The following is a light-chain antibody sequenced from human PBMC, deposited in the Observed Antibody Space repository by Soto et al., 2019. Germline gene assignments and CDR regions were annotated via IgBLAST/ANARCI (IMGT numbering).Light chain of an antibody. CDR3: QQSYTNPYI. J-gene: IGKJ2*01. V-gene: IGKV1-39*01. CDR2: AAS. Sequence: DIQITQSPSSLSASVGDRVTITCRASQSISSYLNWDQQKPGKAPRLLIYAASSLQSGVSSRFSGSGSGTDFTLTISSLQPEDFAIYYCQQSYTNPYIFGQGTKLEIK. CDR1: QSISSY.